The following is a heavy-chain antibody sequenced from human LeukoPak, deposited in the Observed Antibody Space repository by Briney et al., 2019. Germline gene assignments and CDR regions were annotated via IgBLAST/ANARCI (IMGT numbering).Heavy chain of an antibody. Sequence: SETLSLTCAVYGGSFSGCYWSWIRQPPGKGLEWIGEINHSGSTNYNPSLKSRVTISVDTSKNQFSLKLSSVTAADTAVYYCARGPKLLWFGGPKIDYWGQGTLVTVSS. CDR1: GGSFSGCY. D-gene: IGHD3-10*01. V-gene: IGHV4-34*01. CDR2: INHSGST. CDR3: ARGPKLLWFGGPKIDY. J-gene: IGHJ4*02.